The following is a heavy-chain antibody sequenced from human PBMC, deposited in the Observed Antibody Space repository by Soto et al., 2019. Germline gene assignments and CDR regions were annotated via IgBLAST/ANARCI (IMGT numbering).Heavy chain of an antibody. CDR3: ARRGTLWTADVWDY. CDR1: GGSISSSSYY. Sequence: SETLSLTCTVSGGSISSSSYYWGWIRQPPGKGLEWIGSIYYSGSTYYNPSLKSRVTISVDTSKNQFSLKLSSVTAADTAVYYCARRGTLWTADVWDYWGQGTLVTVSS. V-gene: IGHV4-39*01. J-gene: IGHJ4*02. CDR2: IYYSGST. D-gene: IGHD3-16*01.